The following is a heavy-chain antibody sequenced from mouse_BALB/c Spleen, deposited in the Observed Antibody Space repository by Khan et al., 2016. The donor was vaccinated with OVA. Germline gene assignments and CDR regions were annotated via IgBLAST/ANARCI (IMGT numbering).Heavy chain of an antibody. CDR2: IYPGTGST. CDR3: ARREPDDSMDY. J-gene: IGHJ4*01. CDR1: GYIFTSYW. Sequence: QVLLQQSGAEVVRPAPSVKLSCKTSGYIFTSYWIQWVKQTPGQGLEWIAMIYPGTGSTYYNAKIKGKATLNADKSTSTAYMKLSSLKTEDSAVYFCARREPDDSMDYWGQGTSVTVSS. V-gene: IGHV1S132*01.